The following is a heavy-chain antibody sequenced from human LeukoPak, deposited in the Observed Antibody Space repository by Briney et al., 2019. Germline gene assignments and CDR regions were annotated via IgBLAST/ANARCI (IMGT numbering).Heavy chain of an antibody. CDR1: GGSISSSNYY. CDR3: ARLPLVGATRYFDY. V-gene: IGHV4-39*01. J-gene: IGHJ4*02. D-gene: IGHD1-26*01. CDR2: IFYSGIT. Sequence: SETLSLTCTVSGGSISSSNYYWGWIRQPPGKGLEWIRNIFYSGITYYNPSLKSRVTIYVDTSKNQFSLKLSSVTAADTAVYYCARLPLVGATRYFDYWGQGTLVTVSS.